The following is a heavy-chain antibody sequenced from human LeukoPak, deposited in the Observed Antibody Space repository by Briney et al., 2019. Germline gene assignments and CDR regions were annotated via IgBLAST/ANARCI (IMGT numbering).Heavy chain of an antibody. D-gene: IGHD4-23*01. V-gene: IGHV4-61*01. Sequence: SGPGLVKPSETLSLTCTVSGGSVSSGSYYWTWIRQPPGKGLEWIGYIYYSGSTNYNPSLKSRVTISVDTSKNQFSLKLSSVPAADTAVYYCARDNYGGIDYWGQGTLVTVSS. CDR1: GGSVSSGSYY. CDR2: IYYSGST. CDR3: ARDNYGGIDY. J-gene: IGHJ4*02.